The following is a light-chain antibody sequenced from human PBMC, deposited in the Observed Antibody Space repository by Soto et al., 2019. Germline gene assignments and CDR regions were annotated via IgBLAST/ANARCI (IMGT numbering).Light chain of an antibody. CDR2: TAS. V-gene: IGKV1-39*01. Sequence: DIQMTQSPPSLSASVGDKVTITCRPSQSISHFLNWYQQKPGKAPKLLIYTASSLQSGVPSRFSGSGSTTHFTHTVSSLQPEDSATYFCQQSYTPPHTFGQGTKLEIK. J-gene: IGKJ2*01. CDR1: QSISHF. CDR3: QQSYTPPHT.